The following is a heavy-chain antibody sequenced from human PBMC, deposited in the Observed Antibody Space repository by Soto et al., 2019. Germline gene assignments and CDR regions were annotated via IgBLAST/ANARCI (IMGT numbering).Heavy chain of an antibody. D-gene: IGHD2-2*01. CDR3: ARDRGYCISTSGPGDYYYGMDV. CDR1: GFTFSSYA. V-gene: IGHV3-30-3*01. CDR2: ISYDGSNK. J-gene: IGHJ6*02. Sequence: GGSLRLSCAASGFTFSSYAMHWVRQAPGKGLEWVAVISYDGSNKYYADSVKGRFTISRDNSKNTLYLQMNSLRAEDTAVYYCARDRGYCISTSGPGDYYYGMDVWGQGTTVTVSS.